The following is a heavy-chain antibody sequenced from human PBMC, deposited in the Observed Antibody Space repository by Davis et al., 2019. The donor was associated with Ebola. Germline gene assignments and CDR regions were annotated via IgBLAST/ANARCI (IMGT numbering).Heavy chain of an antibody. V-gene: IGHV1-18*04. CDR2: ISAYNGDI. Sequence: ASVKVSCKSSGYTFSSYGVTWVRQAPGQGLEWLGWISAYNGDIKYAQKFQGRVTMTRNTSISTAYMELISLRSEDTAVYYCARGRDLVVVPAATRKGYYYYGMDVWGQGTTVTVSS. D-gene: IGHD2-2*01. J-gene: IGHJ6*02. CDR1: GYTFSSYG. CDR3: ARGRDLVVVPAATRKGYYYYGMDV.